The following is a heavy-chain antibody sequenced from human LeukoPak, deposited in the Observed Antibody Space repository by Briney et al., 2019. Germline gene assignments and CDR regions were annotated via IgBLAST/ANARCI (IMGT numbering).Heavy chain of an antibody. CDR3: ARGATMAKYYYHYMDD. V-gene: IGHV4-59*01. J-gene: IGHJ6*03. CDR2: IYSSGST. CDR1: GGSISSYY. Sequence: SETLSLTCTVSGGSISSYYWSWIRQPPGKGLEWIGYIYSSGSTNYNPSLKSRVTISLDTSKNQFSLQLSSVTAADTAVYYCARGATMAKYYYHYMDDWGKGTTVTISS. D-gene: IGHD1-26*01.